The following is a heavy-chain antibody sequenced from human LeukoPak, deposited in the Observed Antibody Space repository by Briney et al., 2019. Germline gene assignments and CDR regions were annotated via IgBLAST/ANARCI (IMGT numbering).Heavy chain of an antibody. J-gene: IGHJ5*02. CDR3: ARVVATSWFDP. V-gene: IGHV1-18*04. D-gene: IGHD5-12*01. CDR1: GYTFTSYG. Sequence: ASVKVSCKASGYTFTSYGISWVRQAPGQGLEWMGWISAYNGNTNYAQKLQGRVTMTTDTSTSTAYVELRSLRSDDTAVYYCARVVATSWFDPWGQGTLVTVSS. CDR2: ISAYNGNT.